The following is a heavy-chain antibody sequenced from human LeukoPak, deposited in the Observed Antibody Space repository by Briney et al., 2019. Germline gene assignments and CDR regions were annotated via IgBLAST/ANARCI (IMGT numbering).Heavy chain of an antibody. D-gene: IGHD3-22*01. J-gene: IGHJ3*02. CDR3: ARAANYYDSSGYQIVGAFDI. Sequence: SETLSLTCTVSGGSISSYYWSWIQQPPGKGLEWIGYIYYSGSTNYNPSLKSRVTISVDTSKNQFSLKLSSVTAADTAVYYCARAANYYDSSGYQIVGAFDIWGQGTMVTVSS. CDR1: GGSISSYY. CDR2: IYYSGST. V-gene: IGHV4-59*01.